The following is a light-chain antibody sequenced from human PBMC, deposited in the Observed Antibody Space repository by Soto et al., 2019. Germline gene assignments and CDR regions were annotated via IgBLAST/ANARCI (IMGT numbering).Light chain of an antibody. J-gene: IGLJ2*01. CDR2: LNSDGSH. CDR3: QTWGTGIVV. Sequence: QSVLTQSPSASASLGASVKLTCTLSSGHSSYAIAWHQQRPEKGPRYLMKLNSDGSHTKGDGIPDRFSGSNSGAERYLTISNLQSEDEADYYCQTWGTGIVVFGGGTKLTVL. CDR1: SGHSSYA. V-gene: IGLV4-69*01.